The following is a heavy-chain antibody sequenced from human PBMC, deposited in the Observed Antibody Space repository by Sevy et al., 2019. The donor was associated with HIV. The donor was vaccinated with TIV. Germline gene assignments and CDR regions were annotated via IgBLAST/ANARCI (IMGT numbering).Heavy chain of an antibody. CDR2: IYPGASDT. V-gene: IGHV5-51*01. Sequence: GESLKISCKGSGYAFTNYWLGWARQMPGKGLEWMGIIYPGASDTRYSPSFQGQVTISADKSISTAYLQWSSLKASDDAIYYCGGHAGVATLYFDYWGQGILVTVSS. CDR1: GYAFTNYW. J-gene: IGHJ4*02. CDR3: GGHAGVATLYFDY. D-gene: IGHD5-12*01.